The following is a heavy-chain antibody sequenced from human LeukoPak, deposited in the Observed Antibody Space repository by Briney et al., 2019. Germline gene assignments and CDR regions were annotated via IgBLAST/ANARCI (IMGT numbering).Heavy chain of an antibody. CDR2: ISISDFT. J-gene: IGHJ5*02. D-gene: IGHD3-22*01. CDR3: AKDLDSSYSYDGVHT. CDR1: GFTFSNYP. Sequence: GGSLRLSCATSGFTFSNYPMNWVRQAPGKGLEWISTISISDFTHYTDSVKGRFTISRDNSKNTLYLQMNSLGAEDTAVYYCAKDLDSSYSYDGVHTWGRGTLVTVSS. V-gene: IGHV3-23*01.